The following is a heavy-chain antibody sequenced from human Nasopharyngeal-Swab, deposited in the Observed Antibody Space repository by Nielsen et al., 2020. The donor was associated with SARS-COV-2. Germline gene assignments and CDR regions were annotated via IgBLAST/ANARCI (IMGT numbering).Heavy chain of an antibody. CDR1: GFTFVSYS. D-gene: IGHD2-15*01. CDR3: ARDQGYCSGGSCYYYYGMDV. CDR2: ISSSSSYI. J-gene: IGHJ6*02. Sequence: GGSLRLSCAALGFTFVSYSRTGFGQAQGRGLEWFSSISSSSSYIYYADSVKGRFTISRDNAKNSLYLQMNSLRAEDTAVYYCARDQGYCSGGSCYYYYGMDVWGQGTTVTVSS. V-gene: IGHV3-21*01.